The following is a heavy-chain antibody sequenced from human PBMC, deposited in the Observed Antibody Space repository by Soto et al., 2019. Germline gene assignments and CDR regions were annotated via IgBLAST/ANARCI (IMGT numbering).Heavy chain of an antibody. V-gene: IGHV3-30*18. J-gene: IGHJ4*02. Sequence: HPGGALRLSCAASGFTFSSYGMHWVRQAPGKGLEWVAVISYNGLNKYYADSVKGRFTISRDNSKNTLYLQMNSLRAEDTAVFYCAKVAGSFGDYAFDYWGQGTRVTVSS. CDR1: GFTFSSYG. CDR2: ISYNGLNK. D-gene: IGHD4-17*01. CDR3: AKVAGSFGDYAFDY.